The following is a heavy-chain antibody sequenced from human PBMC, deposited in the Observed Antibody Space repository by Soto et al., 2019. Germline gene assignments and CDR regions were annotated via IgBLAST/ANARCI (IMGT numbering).Heavy chain of an antibody. D-gene: IGHD3-3*01. J-gene: IGHJ5*02. CDR3: ARGQRPPDLFGVVTLSWFDP. Sequence: PSETLSLTSAVYGGSFSDYYWSWIRQPPGKGLEWIGEINHSGSTNYNPSLKSRVTISVDTSKNQFSLKLSSVTAADTAVYYCARGQRPPDLFGVVTLSWFDPWGQGTLVTVSS. V-gene: IGHV4-34*01. CDR1: GGSFSDYY. CDR2: INHSGST.